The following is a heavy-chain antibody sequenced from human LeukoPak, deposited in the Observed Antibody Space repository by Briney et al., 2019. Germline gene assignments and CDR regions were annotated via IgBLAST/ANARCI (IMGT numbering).Heavy chain of an antibody. D-gene: IGHD2-2*01. CDR1: GFTFSSYA. V-gene: IGHV3-23*01. CDR2: ISNSGGDT. J-gene: IGHJ4*02. Sequence: GGSLRLSCAASGFTFSSYATSWVRQALGKGLEWVSAISNSGGDTSYSDSVKGRFTISRDNSKSTLYLQMNSLRAEDTAIYYCSTWNYVEYWGQGTLVTVSS. CDR3: STWNYVEY.